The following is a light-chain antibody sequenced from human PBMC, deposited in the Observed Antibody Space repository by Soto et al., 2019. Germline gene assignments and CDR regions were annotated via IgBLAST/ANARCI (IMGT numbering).Light chain of an antibody. CDR1: QTISSW. Sequence: IQVTQAPFTPSGSVGEMVTIPCRASQTISSWSAWYQQKPGKAPKLLIYKASTLKSGVPSRFSGSGSGTEFTLTISSLQPDDFATYYCQHYNSYSEEFGQGTKVDIK. V-gene: IGKV1-5*03. CDR3: QHYNSYSEE. CDR2: KAS. J-gene: IGKJ1*01.